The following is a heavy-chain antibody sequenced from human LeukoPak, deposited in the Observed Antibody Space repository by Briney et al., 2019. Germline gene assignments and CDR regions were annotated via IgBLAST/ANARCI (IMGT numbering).Heavy chain of an antibody. V-gene: IGHV3-7*01. J-gene: IGHJ3*02. CDR2: IRQDGSQK. CDR1: GFTFSSYW. Sequence: GGSLRLSCAASGFTFSSYWMSWVRQAPGKGLEWVATIRQDGSQKYYVDSVKGRFSISRDNAKNSLYLQVNSLRAEDTAVYYCATERSYYESPEGSVGAFDIWGPGTMVTVSS. D-gene: IGHD1-26*01. CDR3: ATERSYYESPEGSVGAFDI.